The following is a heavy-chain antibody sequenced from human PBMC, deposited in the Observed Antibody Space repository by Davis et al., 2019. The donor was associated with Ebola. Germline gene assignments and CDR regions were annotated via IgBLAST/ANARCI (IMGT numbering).Heavy chain of an antibody. CDR1: GDTFISDY. Sequence: AASVKVSCKAFGDTFISDYMNWVRQAPGQGLEWMGIINPSGGTTSYAQKFQGRVTMTRDTSTSTVYMELSSLKSEDTAVYYCATSSQTVPHDYWGQGTLVTVSS. V-gene: IGHV1-46*01. J-gene: IGHJ4*02. CDR2: INPSGGTT. D-gene: IGHD4-17*01. CDR3: ATSSQTVPHDY.